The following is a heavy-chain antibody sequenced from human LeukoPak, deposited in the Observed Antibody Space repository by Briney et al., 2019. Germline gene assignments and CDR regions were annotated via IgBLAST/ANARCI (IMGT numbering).Heavy chain of an antibody. CDR3: ARDRLTNDAFDI. CDR2: INSDGSGT. V-gene: IGHV3-74*01. Sequence: GGSLRLSCAASGFTFNSHWMHWVRQAPGKGLVWVSRINSDGSGTSDADFVKGRFTISRDNSKNTLYLQMNSLRAEDTAMYYCARDRLTNDAFDIWGQGTMVTVSS. J-gene: IGHJ3*02. CDR1: GFTFNSHW. D-gene: IGHD2-8*01.